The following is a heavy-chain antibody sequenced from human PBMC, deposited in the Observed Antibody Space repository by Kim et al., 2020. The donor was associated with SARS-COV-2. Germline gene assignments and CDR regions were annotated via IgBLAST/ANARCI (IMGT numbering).Heavy chain of an antibody. Sequence: YAEFVKGRFTITRDNSKNMLYLQMNSLRVEDTAVFYCAKAGDGYNLGAFDIWGQGTMVTVSS. D-gene: IGHD5-12*01. J-gene: IGHJ3*02. CDR3: AKAGDGYNLGAFDI. V-gene: IGHV3-23*01.